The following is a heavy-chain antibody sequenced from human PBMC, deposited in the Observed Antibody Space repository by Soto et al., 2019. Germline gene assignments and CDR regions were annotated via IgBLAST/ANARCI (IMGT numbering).Heavy chain of an antibody. CDR3: AREAIVAGATTGMDV. D-gene: IGHD1-26*01. Sequence: GGSVKVSGKASGYTLTSFFMHCVRQSPVRCREWMGVINPGYPAGRSTTYAQKFQGRVTMTTDTSTSTVYMELSRLRSDDTAVYYCAREAIVAGATTGMDVWGQGTTVTVSS. J-gene: IGHJ6*02. CDR2: INPGYPAGRST. CDR1: GYTLTSFF. V-gene: IGHV1-46*01.